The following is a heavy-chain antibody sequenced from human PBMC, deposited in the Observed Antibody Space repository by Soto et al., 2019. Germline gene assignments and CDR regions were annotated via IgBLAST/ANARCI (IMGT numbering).Heavy chain of an antibody. CDR3: ARVMSAYFDPISY. CDR1: GFTFSSYA. J-gene: IGHJ4*02. V-gene: IGHV3-30-3*01. Sequence: GGSLRLSCAASGFTFSSYAMHWVPQAPGKGLEWVAVISYDGSNKYYAESGKRRFTISRDNSKNTLYLQMNSLRAEDTAVYYCARVMSAYFDPISYWGQGTLVTVSS. D-gene: IGHD3-9*01. CDR2: ISYDGSNK.